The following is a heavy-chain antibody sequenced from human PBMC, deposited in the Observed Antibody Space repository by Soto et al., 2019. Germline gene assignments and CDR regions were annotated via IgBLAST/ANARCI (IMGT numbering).Heavy chain of an antibody. CDR3: ARGREDIVVVVAAEFDY. CDR2: INHSGST. J-gene: IGHJ4*02. D-gene: IGHD2-15*01. V-gene: IGHV4-34*01. CDR1: GGSFSGYY. Sequence: PSETLSLTCAVYGGSFSGYYWSWIRQPPGKGLEWIGEINHSGSTNYNPSLKSRVTISVDTSKNQFSLKLSSVTAADTAVYYCARGREDIVVVVAAEFDYWGQGTLVTVSS.